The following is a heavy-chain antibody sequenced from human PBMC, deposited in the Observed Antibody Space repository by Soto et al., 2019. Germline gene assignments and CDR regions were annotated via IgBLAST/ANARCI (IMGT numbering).Heavy chain of an antibody. CDR2: IYPADSDT. J-gene: IGHJ6*02. Sequence: AGESLKISCKSSGYSFPSEWIGWVRQMPGKGLDWMGSIYPADSDTRYSPAFQGQVTISADKSIRTAYLQWNSLKASDTAMYYCARIPHSTTSYYDYNFGMDVWGQGTTVTVSS. V-gene: IGHV5-51*01. CDR3: ARIPHSTTSYYDYNFGMDV. CDR1: GYSFPSEW. D-gene: IGHD2-2*01.